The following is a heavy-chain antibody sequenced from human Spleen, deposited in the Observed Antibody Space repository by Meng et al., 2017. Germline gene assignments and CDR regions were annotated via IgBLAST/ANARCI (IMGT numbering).Heavy chain of an antibody. CDR2: IAHSGFT. Sequence: QPQLQESAPGVVKPSAALSLTCSVSGGSISTSGSYWGWIRQPPGKGLEWIGSIAHSGFTYYTPSLKSRITVSIDTSKNQFSLRLASVTAADTAVYYCVRSSGWVRTGFDPWGQGTLVTVSS. CDR1: GGSISTSGSY. D-gene: IGHD6-19*01. CDR3: VRSSGWVRTGFDP. J-gene: IGHJ5*02. V-gene: IGHV4-39*01.